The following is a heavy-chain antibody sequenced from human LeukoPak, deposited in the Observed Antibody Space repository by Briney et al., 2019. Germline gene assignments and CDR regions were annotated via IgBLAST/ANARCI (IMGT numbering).Heavy chain of an antibody. Sequence: SETLSLTCTVSGGPISSGGYYWSWIRQHPGKGLEWIGYIYYSGSTYYNPSLKSRVTISVDTSKNQFSLKLSSVTAADTAVYYCARAGPRYFDWLLPPSLGSPRGAFDIWGQGTMVTVSS. D-gene: IGHD3-9*01. J-gene: IGHJ3*02. V-gene: IGHV4-61*08. CDR2: IYYSGST. CDR1: GGPISSGGYY. CDR3: ARAGPRYFDWLLPPSLGSPRGAFDI.